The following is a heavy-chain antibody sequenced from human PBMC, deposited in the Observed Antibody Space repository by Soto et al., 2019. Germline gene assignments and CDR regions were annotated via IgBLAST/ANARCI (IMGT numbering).Heavy chain of an antibody. D-gene: IGHD2-15*01. J-gene: IGHJ4*02. CDR2: ISATTGNT. CDR1: GFNFSIYT. CDR3: AIVSDGGY. Sequence: EVRLSESGGGLAQPGESLRLSCAASGFNFSIYTMIWVRQAPGKGLEWVSGISATTGNTYYTDSVKGRFTISRDNFENTRFLQMNNRRAEGTALYYSAIVSDGGYWGQGTLVT. V-gene: IGHV3-23*01.